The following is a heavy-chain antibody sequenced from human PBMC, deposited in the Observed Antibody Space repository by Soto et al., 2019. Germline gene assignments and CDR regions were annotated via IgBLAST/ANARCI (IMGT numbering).Heavy chain of an antibody. Sequence: LRLSCAASGFIFSSFGMHWVRQAPGKGLEWVAHIWYDGSNTYYADSVKGRFTISRDNSRNTVYLQMNSLRAEDTAVYHCVRDLLGSGGHFDYWGQGTPVTAPQ. D-gene: IGHD7-27*01. V-gene: IGHV3-33*01. CDR2: IWYDGSNT. CDR1: GFIFSSFG. J-gene: IGHJ4*02. CDR3: VRDLLGSGGHFDY.